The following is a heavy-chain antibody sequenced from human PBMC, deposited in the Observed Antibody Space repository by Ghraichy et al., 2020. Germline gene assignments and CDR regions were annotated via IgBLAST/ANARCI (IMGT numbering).Heavy chain of an antibody. J-gene: IGHJ4*02. Sequence: GGSLRLSCKPQSRRLNSCHENWVRMPPATGLKWVSFITSSRNLLYYPDAVQGPFTISRDTAKNSVSLQMNSLRADDTGLYYCVREIGANSYGQGFDSWGQGTLVIVSS. CDR2: ITSSRNLL. D-gene: IGHD5-18*01. V-gene: IGHV3-48*04. CDR1: SRRLNSCH. CDR3: VREIGANSYGQGFDS.